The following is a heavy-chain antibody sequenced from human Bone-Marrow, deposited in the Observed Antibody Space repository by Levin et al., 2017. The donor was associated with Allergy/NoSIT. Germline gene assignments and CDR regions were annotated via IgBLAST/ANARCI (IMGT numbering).Heavy chain of an antibody. V-gene: IGHV1-8*01. CDR2: MNPNSGNT. J-gene: IGHJ6*02. CDR3: AREYSSSLGYYYYGMDV. Sequence: GESLKISCKASGYTFTSYDINWVRQATGQGLEWMGWMNPNSGNTGYAQKFQGRVTMTRNTSISTAYMELSSLRSEDTAVYYCAREYSSSLGYYYYGMDVWGQGTTVTVSS. D-gene: IGHD6-6*01. CDR1: GYTFTSYD.